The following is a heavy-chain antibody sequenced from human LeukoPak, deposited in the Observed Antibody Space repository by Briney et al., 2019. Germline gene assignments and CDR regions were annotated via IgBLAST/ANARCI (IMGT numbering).Heavy chain of an antibody. CDR1: GFTFSDYS. CDR2: ISGDSRYI. Sequence: GGSLTLSCAASGFTFSDYSLNWVRQAPGKGLEWVSCISGDSRYIYYADSLKGRSTISRDNAQNSLCLHMNNLRAEDTAVYYCARGPFSSSWSEFDYWGQGTLVTASS. D-gene: IGHD6-13*01. CDR3: ARGPFSSSWSEFDY. V-gene: IGHV3-21*06. J-gene: IGHJ4*02.